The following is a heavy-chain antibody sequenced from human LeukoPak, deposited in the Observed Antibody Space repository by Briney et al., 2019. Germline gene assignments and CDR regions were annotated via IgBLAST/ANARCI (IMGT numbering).Heavy chain of an antibody. CDR1: GYSISSGYY. V-gene: IGHV4-38-2*01. Sequence: SETLSLTCGASGYSISSGYYWGWIRQPPGKGLEWIGSIYHSGSTYYNPSLKSRVTISVDTSKNQFSLKLSSVTAADTAVYYCARRGGAARSYYFDYWGQGTLVTVSS. CDR3: ARRGGAARSYYFDY. D-gene: IGHD6-6*01. J-gene: IGHJ4*02. CDR2: IYHSGST.